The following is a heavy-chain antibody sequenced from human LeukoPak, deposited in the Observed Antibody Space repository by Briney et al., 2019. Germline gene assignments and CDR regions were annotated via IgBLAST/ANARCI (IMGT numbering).Heavy chain of an antibody. J-gene: IGHJ4*02. V-gene: IGHV3-53*01. CDR2: IYSGGST. CDR1: GFTVSSNY. Sequence: GGSLRLSCAASGFTVSSNYMSWVRQAPGKGLEWVSVIYSGGSTYYADSVKGRFTISRDNSKNTLYLQMNSVRAEDTAVYYCAKAVAGLFDYWGQGTLVTVSS. D-gene: IGHD6-19*01. CDR3: AKAVAGLFDY.